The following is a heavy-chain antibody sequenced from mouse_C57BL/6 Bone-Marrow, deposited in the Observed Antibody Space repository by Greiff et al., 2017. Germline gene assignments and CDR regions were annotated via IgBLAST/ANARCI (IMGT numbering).Heavy chain of an antibody. CDR2: ISSGGGYT. CDR3: ARRGSFITAVVDYSVG. V-gene: IGHV5-6*01. Sequence: EVQRVESGGDLMKPGGSLKLSCAASGFTFSSYGMSWVRQTPDKRLEWVATISSGGGYTYYPDNVKGRFTISRDNAKNTLYLQLSSLKSEDSAMYYCARRGSFITAVVDYSVGWGQGTTLTVSS. J-gene: IGHJ2*01. CDR1: GFTFSSYG. D-gene: IGHD1-1*01.